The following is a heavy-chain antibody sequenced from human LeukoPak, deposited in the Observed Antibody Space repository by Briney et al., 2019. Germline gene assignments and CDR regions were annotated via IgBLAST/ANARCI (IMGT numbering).Heavy chain of an antibody. D-gene: IGHD3-22*01. CDR1: GFTFSSYA. V-gene: IGHV3-23*01. CDR2: IIGSGGTT. Sequence: GGSLRLSCAASGFTFSSYAMSWVRQAPGKGLEWVSTIIGSGGTTYYADSVKGRFTISRDNSNNTLFLQMNSLRDEDTAVYYCAKETSRGQGGYHLTYFDYWGQGTLVTVSS. CDR3: AKETSRGQGGYHLTYFDY. J-gene: IGHJ4*02.